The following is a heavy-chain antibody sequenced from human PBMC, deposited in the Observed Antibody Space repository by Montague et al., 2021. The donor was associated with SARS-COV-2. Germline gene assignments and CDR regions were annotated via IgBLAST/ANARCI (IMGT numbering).Heavy chain of an antibody. J-gene: IGHJ4*02. Sequence: SETLSLTCAVYGGSFSDYYWNWIRQPPGKGLEWIGEINHDESTNYNPSLKSRVTISVDTSKSQFSLKLTSLTAADTAVYYCARGSSGDHHLDSWGQGTLVTVSS. D-gene: IGHD3-10*01. CDR1: GGSFSDYY. CDR2: INHDEST. CDR3: ARGSSGDHHLDS. V-gene: IGHV4-34*01.